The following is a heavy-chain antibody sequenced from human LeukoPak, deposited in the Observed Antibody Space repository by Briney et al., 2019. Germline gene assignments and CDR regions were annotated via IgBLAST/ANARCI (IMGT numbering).Heavy chain of an antibody. CDR1: GFSVSSDY. V-gene: IGHV3-53*01. J-gene: IGHJ3*01. Sequence: GGSLRLSCAASGFSVSSDYMSWVRQAPGKGLEWVSVICSGGKTYYADSVKGRFTISRDNSKNTVYLQINSLRAEDTAMYYCARVVDAFHIMSWGQGTMVTVSS. CDR3: ARVVDAFHIMS. CDR2: ICSGGKT. D-gene: IGHD3-16*01.